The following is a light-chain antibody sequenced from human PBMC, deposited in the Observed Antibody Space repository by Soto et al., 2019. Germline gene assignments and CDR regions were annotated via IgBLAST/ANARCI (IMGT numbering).Light chain of an antibody. CDR2: DAS. CDR1: QDISIY. Sequence: DIQMIQSPSCLSASVGDRVSITCQSSQDISIYLNWYQQKPGKAPKLLIYDASNLETGVPSRFSGSGSGTDFTLTISSLQPEDIATYYCQQYDNLPHTFGQGTKLEIK. V-gene: IGKV1-33*01. J-gene: IGKJ2*01. CDR3: QQYDNLPHT.